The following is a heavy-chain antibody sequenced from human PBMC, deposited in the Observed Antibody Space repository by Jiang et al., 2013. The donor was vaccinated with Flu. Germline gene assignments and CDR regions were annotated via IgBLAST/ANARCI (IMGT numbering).Heavy chain of an antibody. CDR2: IYSGGST. J-gene: IGHJ4*02. D-gene: IGHD6-19*01. V-gene: IGHV3-53*01. CDR1: GFTVSSNY. Sequence: QLVESGGGLIQPGGSLRLSCAASGFTVSSNYMSWVRQAPGKGLEWVSVIYSGGSTYYADSVKGRFTISRDNSKNTLYLQMNSLRAEDTAVYYCARESLVSSGWFGGRVIDYWGQGTLVTVSS. CDR3: ARESLVSSGWFGGRVIDY.